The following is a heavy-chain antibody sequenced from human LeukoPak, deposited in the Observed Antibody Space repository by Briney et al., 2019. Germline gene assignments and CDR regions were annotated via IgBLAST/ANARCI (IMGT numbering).Heavy chain of an antibody. CDR1: GGSISSYY. CDR2: IYYSGST. V-gene: IGHV4-59*08. D-gene: IGHD3-10*01. J-gene: IGHJ5*02. Sequence: PSETLSLTCTVSGGSISSYYWCWIRQPPGKGLEWIGYIYYSGSTNCNPSLKSRVTISVDTSKNQFSLKLSSVTAADTAVYYCARGMVRGVREINWFDPWGQGTLVTVSS. CDR3: ARGMVRGVREINWFDP.